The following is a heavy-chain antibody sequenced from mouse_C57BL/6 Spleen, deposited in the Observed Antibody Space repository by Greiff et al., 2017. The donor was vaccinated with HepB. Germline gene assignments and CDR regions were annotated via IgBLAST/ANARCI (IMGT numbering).Heavy chain of an antibody. CDR3: ASDYDGSSYYLDN. CDR2: IYPGDGDT. D-gene: IGHD1-1*01. Sequence: QVQLQQSGAELVKPGASVKISCKASGYAFSSYWTNWVKQRPGKGLERIGQIYPGDGDTNYNGKYKGKATLTADKSSSTAYMQLSSLTSEDSAVYFWASDYDGSSYYLDNWGQGTTLTVAS. J-gene: IGHJ2*01. V-gene: IGHV1-80*01. CDR1: GYAFSSYW.